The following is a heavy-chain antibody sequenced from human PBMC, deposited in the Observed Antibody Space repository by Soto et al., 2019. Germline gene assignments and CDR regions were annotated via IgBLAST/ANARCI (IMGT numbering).Heavy chain of an antibody. CDR1: GFTFSSYA. J-gene: IGHJ5*02. D-gene: IGHD1-26*01. V-gene: IGHV3-30-3*01. Sequence: PGGSLRLSCAASGFTFSSYAMHWVRQAPGKGLEWVAAITDSGINKYYADSVKGRFTISRDNSKSTVYLELNNLSAEDTAVYHCAKNQGVELVPLATVDWFDPWGQGSVVTVSS. CDR2: ITDSGINK. CDR3: AKNQGVELVPLATVDWFDP.